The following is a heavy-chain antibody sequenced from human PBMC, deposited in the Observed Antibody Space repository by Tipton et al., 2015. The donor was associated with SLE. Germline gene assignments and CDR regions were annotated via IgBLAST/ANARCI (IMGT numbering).Heavy chain of an antibody. J-gene: IGHJ4*02. CDR3: ARDQDIVATIRY. CDR2: IYYSGST. CDR1: GGSISSHY. D-gene: IGHD5-12*01. Sequence: TLSLTCTVSGGSISSHYWSWIRQPPGKGLEWIGYIYYSGSTNYNPSLKSRVTISVDTSKNQFSLRLSSVTAADKAVYYCARDQDIVATIRYWGQGTLVTVSS. V-gene: IGHV4-59*11.